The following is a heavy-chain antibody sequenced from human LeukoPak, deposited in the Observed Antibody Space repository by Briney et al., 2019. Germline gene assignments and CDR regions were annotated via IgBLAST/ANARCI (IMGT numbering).Heavy chain of an antibody. J-gene: IGHJ2*01. D-gene: IGHD1-26*01. V-gene: IGHV4-39*01. CDR3: ARLSIAGATYWHFDL. Sequence: PSETLSLTCTVSGGSMSSSRYYWGWIRQPPGKGLEWIGKMSYGGSTFYNLSLRSRVDISEDTSKNQFSLTVNSVTAADTAIYYCARLSIAGATYWHFDLWGRGTLVTVSS. CDR1: GGSMSSSRYY. CDR2: MSYGGST.